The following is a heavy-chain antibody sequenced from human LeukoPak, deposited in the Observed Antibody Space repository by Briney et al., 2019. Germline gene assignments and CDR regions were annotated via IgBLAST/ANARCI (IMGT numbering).Heavy chain of an antibody. V-gene: IGHV1-69*04. J-gene: IGHJ4*02. CDR2: IIPILGIA. CDR1: GGTFSSYA. Sequence: ASVKASCKASGGTFSSYAISWVRQAPGQGLEWMGRIIPILGIANYAQKFQGRVTIAADKSTSTAYMELSSLRSEDTAVYYCAQNPTYYYGSGSYSNMGGDYWGQGTLVTVSS. CDR3: AQNPTYYYGSGSYSNMGGDY. D-gene: IGHD3-10*01.